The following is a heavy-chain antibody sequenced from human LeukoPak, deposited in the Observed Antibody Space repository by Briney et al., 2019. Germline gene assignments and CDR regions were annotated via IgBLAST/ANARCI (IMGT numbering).Heavy chain of an antibody. CDR3: ARNGDYYDSSGYYPLDY. J-gene: IGHJ4*02. D-gene: IGHD3-22*01. Sequence: GGSLRLSCATSGFTFTTFWMHWVRQAPGKGLVWVSRINHDGSNTNYADSVKGRFTISRDNAKNTVYLQMNSLRAEDTAVYYCARNGDYYDSSGYYPLDYWGQGTLVTVSS. CDR2: INHDGSNT. V-gene: IGHV3-74*01. CDR1: GFTFTTFW.